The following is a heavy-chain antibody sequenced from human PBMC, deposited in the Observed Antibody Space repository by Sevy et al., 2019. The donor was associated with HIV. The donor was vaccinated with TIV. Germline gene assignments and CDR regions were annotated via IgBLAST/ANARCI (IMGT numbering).Heavy chain of an antibody. J-gene: IGHJ4*02. CDR2: IKQDGSET. D-gene: IGHD3-9*01. Sequence: GGSLRLSCAASGFDFNHHWMSWVRQAPQKGLEWVANIKQDGSETYYVDSLEGRFTISRDNAKNSLSLQINDLRAEDTAVYYCATLPTGLQSFNYLLSTYFHSWGQGTLVTVSS. V-gene: IGHV3-7*01. CDR3: ATLPTGLQSFNYLLSTYFHS. CDR1: GFDFNHHW.